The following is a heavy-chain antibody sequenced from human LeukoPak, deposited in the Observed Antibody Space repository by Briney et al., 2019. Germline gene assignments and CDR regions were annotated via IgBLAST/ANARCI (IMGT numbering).Heavy chain of an antibody. CDR3: ARERGYCSSTSCHIDY. D-gene: IGHD2-2*02. J-gene: IGHJ4*02. CDR1: GYSFTSYW. CDR2: LDPSDSYT. Sequence: GESLKISCKGSGYSFTSYWISWVRQMPGKGLEWMGRLDPSDSYTNYSPSFQGHVTISADKSISTAYLQWSSLKASDTAMYYCARERGYCSSTSCHIDYWGQGTLVTVSS. V-gene: IGHV5-10-1*01.